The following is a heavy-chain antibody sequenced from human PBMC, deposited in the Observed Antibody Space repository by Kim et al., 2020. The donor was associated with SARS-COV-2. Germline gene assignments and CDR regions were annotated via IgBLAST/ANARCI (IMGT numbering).Heavy chain of an antibody. D-gene: IGHD3-16*02. J-gene: IGHJ5*02. CDR2: IYYSGSA. CDR3: VRVGAPAAIVRWFDP. V-gene: IGHV4-39*01. CDR1: GDSLNRNPYY. Sequence: SETLSLTCIVSGDSLNRNPYYWAWVRQPPGKGLEFLGSIYYSGSAYYNQSVRSRLTLSIDTTKNQFSLKLTSVTAADTAVYFCVRVGAPAAIVRWFDPWGQGILVTVSS.